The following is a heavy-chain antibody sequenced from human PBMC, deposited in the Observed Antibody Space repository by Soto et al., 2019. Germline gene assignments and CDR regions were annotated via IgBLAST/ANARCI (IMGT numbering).Heavy chain of an antibody. CDR2: ILPDDTDT. CDR1: GYSVTSYW. Sequence: SLQSSCKGSGYSVTSYWIASLRQTPGKGLEWMGIILPDDTDTRYSQSFEGHANISADRSTNTAYLHLRSLEASDTATYFCARQGFSKHYFYAADVWGQGTTVTATS. D-gene: IGHD6-13*01. J-gene: IGHJ6*02. V-gene: IGHV5-51*01. CDR3: ARQGFSKHYFYAADV.